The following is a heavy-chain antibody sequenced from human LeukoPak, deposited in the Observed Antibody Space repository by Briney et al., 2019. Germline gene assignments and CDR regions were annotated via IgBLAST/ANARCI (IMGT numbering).Heavy chain of an antibody. CDR1: GGSISSGDYY. CDR2: IYYSGST. Sequence: SETLSLTCTVSGGSISSGDYYWSWIRQPPRKGLEWIGYIYYSGSTYYNPSLKSRVTISVDTSKNQFSLKLSSVTAADTAVYYCARGVGTIFGVANYYGMDVWGQGTTVTVSS. J-gene: IGHJ6*02. D-gene: IGHD3-3*01. CDR3: ARGVGTIFGVANYYGMDV. V-gene: IGHV4-30-4*01.